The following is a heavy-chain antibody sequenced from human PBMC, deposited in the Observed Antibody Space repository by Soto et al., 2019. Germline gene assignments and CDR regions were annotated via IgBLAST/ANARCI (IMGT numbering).Heavy chain of an antibody. Sequence: QVHLVQSGPEVKKPGASVKVSCKASGYTFNTYGITWVRQAPGQGLEWMAWINAYNGNRIYAQNFEGRVTVATDTTTSAAFMELMSLTSAYTAVYFFAIDRDRVADIWGLGTMVNVFS. CDR1: GYTFNTYG. D-gene: IGHD2-15*01. V-gene: IGHV1-18*01. CDR3: AIDRDRVADI. J-gene: IGHJ3*02. CDR2: INAYNGNR.